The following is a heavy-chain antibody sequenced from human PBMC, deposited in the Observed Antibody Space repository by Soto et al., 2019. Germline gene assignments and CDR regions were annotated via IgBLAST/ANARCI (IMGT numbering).Heavy chain of an antibody. CDR3: ASEPATAKPEGVDF. D-gene: IGHD1-1*01. CDR2: INPNSGGT. V-gene: IGHV1-2*02. J-gene: IGHJ4*02. Sequence: QVQLVQSGAEVRKPGASVKVSCKASGYTFSAYYIHWVRQAPGQGLEWMGWINPNSGGTKYAPKFQGGVTMTRDTSITTAYMELSRLRSGDTAVYYCASEPATAKPEGVDFWGQGTLVTVSS. CDR1: GYTFSAYY.